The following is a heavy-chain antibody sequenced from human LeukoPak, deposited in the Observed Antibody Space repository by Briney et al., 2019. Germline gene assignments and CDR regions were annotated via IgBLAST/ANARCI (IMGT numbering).Heavy chain of an antibody. D-gene: IGHD5-24*01. Sequence: AASVKVSCKASGYIFTGHYMIWVRQVPGQGLEWMGRINPKTGGTNYAQNFQGRVTMTRDTSISTTYMELSRLRPDDTAVYYCARVGDGLNDAFDIWGQGTMVTVSS. CDR2: INPKTGGT. J-gene: IGHJ3*02. CDR3: ARVGDGLNDAFDI. CDR1: GYIFTGHY. V-gene: IGHV1-2*06.